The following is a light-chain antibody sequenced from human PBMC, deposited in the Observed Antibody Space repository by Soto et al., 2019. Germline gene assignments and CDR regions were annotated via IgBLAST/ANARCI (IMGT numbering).Light chain of an antibody. J-gene: IGKJ1*01. CDR3: KQYNSYSRT. Sequence: QMTQSPSTLSASVGDRVTITCRASQSISSWLAWYQQKPGKAPKLLIYKASSLESGVPSRFSGSGSGTEFTPTISSLQPDDFATYYCKQYNSYSRTFGQGTKVDIK. CDR2: KAS. CDR1: QSISSW. V-gene: IGKV1-5*03.